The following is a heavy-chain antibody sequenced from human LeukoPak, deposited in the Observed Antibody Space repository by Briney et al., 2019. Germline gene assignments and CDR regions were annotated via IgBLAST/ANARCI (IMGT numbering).Heavy chain of an antibody. Sequence: GGSLRLSCAASGFTFSSYAMSWVRQAPGKGLEWVSAISGSGGSTYYADSVKGRFTISRDNSKSTLYLQMNSLRAEDTAVYYCAKSPRSKTIFGVVLYYFDYWGQGTLVTVSS. J-gene: IGHJ4*02. V-gene: IGHV3-23*01. CDR1: GFTFSSYA. CDR2: ISGSGGST. D-gene: IGHD3-3*01. CDR3: AKSPRSKTIFGVVLYYFDY.